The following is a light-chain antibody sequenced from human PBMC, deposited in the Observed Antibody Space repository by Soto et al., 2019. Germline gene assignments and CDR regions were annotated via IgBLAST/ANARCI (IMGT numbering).Light chain of an antibody. CDR2: DND. J-gene: IGLJ1*01. Sequence: QSVLTQPPSVSAAPGQRVTISCSGSSSNIPNNYVSWYQQLPGTGPKLLIYDNDKRPSGIPDRFSGSKSGNTASLTVSGLQAEDEADYYCSSYTGGNPSYVFGTGTKLTVL. CDR3: SSYTGGNPSYV. CDR1: SSNIPNNY. V-gene: IGLV1-51*01.